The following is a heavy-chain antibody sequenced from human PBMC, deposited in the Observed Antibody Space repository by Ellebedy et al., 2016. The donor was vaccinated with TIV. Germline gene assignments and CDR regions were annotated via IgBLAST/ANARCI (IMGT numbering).Heavy chain of an antibody. V-gene: IGHV3-64D*09. CDR2: ISSNGGTT. D-gene: IGHD6-13*01. Sequence: GESLKISCSASGPTFSEYAMHWVRQAPGKGLEYVSSISSNGGTTRYTDSVKGRFTISRDNLKNTLHLQMTSLKAEDTAVYYCVKALTAAAGIPHYFDYWGQGTLVTVSS. CDR1: GPTFSEYA. CDR3: VKALTAAAGIPHYFDY. J-gene: IGHJ4*02.